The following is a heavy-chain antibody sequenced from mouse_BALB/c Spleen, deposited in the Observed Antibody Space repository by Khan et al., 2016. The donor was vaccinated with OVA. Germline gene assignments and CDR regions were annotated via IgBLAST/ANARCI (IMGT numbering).Heavy chain of an antibody. Sequence: QVQLQQSGAELMKPGASVKISCKATGYTFSSYWIEWVKQRPGHDLEWIGEILPGSGRNNYNEKFKGKATFTADTSSNTAYMQLSNLTSDDSAVYYCARGNYYGSSSWFGYWGQGTLVTVSA. D-gene: IGHD1-1*01. V-gene: IGHV1-9*01. CDR1: GYTFSSYW. CDR2: ILPGSGRN. J-gene: IGHJ3*01. CDR3: ARGNYYGSSSWFGY.